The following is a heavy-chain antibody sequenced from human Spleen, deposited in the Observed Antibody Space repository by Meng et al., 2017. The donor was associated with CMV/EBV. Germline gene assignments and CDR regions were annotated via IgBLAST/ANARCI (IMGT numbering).Heavy chain of an antibody. CDR3: ARNWNYGSGYYYGMDV. V-gene: IGHV4-39*07. CDR2: IYYSGST. CDR1: GGSISSYY. J-gene: IGHJ6*02. Sequence: SETLSLTCTVSGGSISSYYWGWIRQPPGKGLEWIGSIYYSGSTYYNPSLKSRVTISVDTSKNQFSLKLSSVTAADTAVYYCARNWNYGSGYYYGMDVWGQGTTVTVS. D-gene: IGHD1-7*01.